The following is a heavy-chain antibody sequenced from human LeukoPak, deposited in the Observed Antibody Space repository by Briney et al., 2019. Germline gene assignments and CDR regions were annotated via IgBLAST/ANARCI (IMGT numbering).Heavy chain of an antibody. CDR2: ISSNGGST. D-gene: IGHD6-13*01. CDR3: ARVSSSWYVWYYMDV. V-gene: IGHV3-64*01. Sequence: GGSLRLSCAASGFTFSGSAMHWVRQAPGKGLEYVSAISSNGGSTYYANSVKGRFTISRDNSKNTLYLQMGSLRAEDMAVYYCARVSSSWYVWYYMDVWGKGTTVTISS. J-gene: IGHJ6*03. CDR1: GFTFSGSA.